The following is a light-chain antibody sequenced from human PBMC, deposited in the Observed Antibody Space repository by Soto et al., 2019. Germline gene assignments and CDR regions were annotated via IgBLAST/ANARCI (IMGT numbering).Light chain of an antibody. J-gene: IGKJ2*01. CDR2: SVS. CDR1: QSLLYSDGNTY. Sequence: EVVMTQSPPSLPVTIGQPASISCRSSQSLLYSDGNTYLIWYQQRPGRSPRRLVYSVSNRDSGVPDRFSGSGSGTDFTLKIDRVEAEDVGVYYCMQGTYWPYTFGQGTKLEI. CDR3: MQGTYWPYT. V-gene: IGKV2-30*01.